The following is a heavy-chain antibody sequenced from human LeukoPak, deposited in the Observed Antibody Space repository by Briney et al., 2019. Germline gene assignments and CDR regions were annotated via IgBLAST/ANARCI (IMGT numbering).Heavy chain of an antibody. J-gene: IGHJ5*02. CDR1: GGTFSSYA. Sequence: SVKVSCKASGGTFSSYAISWVRQAPGQGLEWMGGIIPIFGTANYAQKFQGRVTITADESTSTAYMELSSLRSEDTAVYYCARAIYGVAAYSGGLNWFDPWGQGTLVTVSS. D-gene: IGHD6-13*01. CDR2: IIPIFGTA. V-gene: IGHV1-69*01. CDR3: ARAIYGVAAYSGGLNWFDP.